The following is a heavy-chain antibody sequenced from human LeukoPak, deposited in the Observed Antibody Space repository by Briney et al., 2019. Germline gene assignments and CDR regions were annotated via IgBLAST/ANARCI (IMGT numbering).Heavy chain of an antibody. D-gene: IGHD5-18*01. CDR3: ARGGTNVDTAMVKNFDY. Sequence: PSETLSLTCAVSGGSFNGYSWSWIRQPPGKGLECIGEIYHSGSTNYNPSLKSRVTISVDTSENQFSLKLSSVTAADTAVYYCARGGTNVDTAMVKNFDYWGQGTLVTVSS. J-gene: IGHJ4*02. CDR1: GGSFNGYS. CDR2: IYHSGST. V-gene: IGHV4-34*01.